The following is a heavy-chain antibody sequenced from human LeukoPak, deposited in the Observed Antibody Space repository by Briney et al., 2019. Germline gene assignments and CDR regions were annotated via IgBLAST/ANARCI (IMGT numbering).Heavy chain of an antibody. V-gene: IGHV4-59*01. CDR2: VYYSGST. CDR1: SGSISSYY. CDR3: ARSSSSGGGPGSYYGDYYYYYMDV. J-gene: IGHJ6*03. D-gene: IGHD3-10*01. Sequence: KSSETLSLTCTVSSGSISSYYWSWIRQPPGKGLEWIGYVYYSGSTNYNPSLKSRVTISVDTSKNQFSLKLSSVTAADTAVYYCARSSSSGGGPGSYYGDYYYYYMDVWGKGTTVTISS.